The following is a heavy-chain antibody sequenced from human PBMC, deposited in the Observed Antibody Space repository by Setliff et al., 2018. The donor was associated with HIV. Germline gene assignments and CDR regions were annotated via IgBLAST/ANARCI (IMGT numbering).Heavy chain of an antibody. J-gene: IGHJ4*02. D-gene: IGHD2-8*01. V-gene: IGHV4-4*07. Sequence: SETLSLTCSVSGVSVSEYHWGWIRQSAEKRLEFIGRIHVGGAKNYNPSLHSRVTVPVDTSNNQISLNLRSVTAADTAVYYCARLRSSNGLFCLLDSWGPGTRVTVSS. CDR2: IHVGGAK. CDR1: GVSVSEYH. CDR3: ARLRSSNGLFCLLDS.